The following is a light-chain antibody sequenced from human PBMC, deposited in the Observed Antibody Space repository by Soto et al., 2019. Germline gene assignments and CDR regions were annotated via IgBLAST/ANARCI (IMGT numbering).Light chain of an antibody. CDR3: QQRSNWLPIT. CDR1: RSVSSS. V-gene: IGKV3-11*01. Sequence: EIVLTQSPATQSLSPGERATLSFMARRSVSSSVAWSQQKPGQAPRLLIYAASNRATGIPARFSGSGSGTDFTLTISSLEPEEFAVYYCQQRSNWLPITFGQGTRLEIK. CDR2: AAS. J-gene: IGKJ5*01.